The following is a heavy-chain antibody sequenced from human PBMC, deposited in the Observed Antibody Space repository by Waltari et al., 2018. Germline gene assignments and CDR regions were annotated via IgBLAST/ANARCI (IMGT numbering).Heavy chain of an antibody. CDR1: GFTVSSNY. CDR3: VRSRADDAFDI. V-gene: IGHV3-53*02. CDR2: IYSGGST. J-gene: IGHJ3*02. Sequence: EVQLVETGGGLIQPGGSLSLSCAASGFTVSSNYMSWVRQAPGKGLEWVSVIYSGGSTYYADSVKGRFTISRDNSKNTLYLQMNSLRAEDTAVYYCVRSRADDAFDIWGQGTMVTVSS. D-gene: IGHD3-10*01.